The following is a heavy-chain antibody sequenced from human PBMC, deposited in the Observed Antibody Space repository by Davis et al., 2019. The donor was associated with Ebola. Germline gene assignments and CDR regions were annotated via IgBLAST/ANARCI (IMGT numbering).Heavy chain of an antibody. CDR3: ARQHTSGHMMLFDY. Sequence: MPSETLSLTCTVSGGSITSYYWSWIRQPPGKGLEWIGYIYYSGSTSYNPSLKGRVSISADTSKNQFSLKLSSMTAADTAVYYCARQHTSGHMMLFDYWGQGTLVTVSS. J-gene: IGHJ4*02. CDR2: IYYSGST. CDR1: GGSITSYY. D-gene: IGHD6-19*01. V-gene: IGHV4-59*08.